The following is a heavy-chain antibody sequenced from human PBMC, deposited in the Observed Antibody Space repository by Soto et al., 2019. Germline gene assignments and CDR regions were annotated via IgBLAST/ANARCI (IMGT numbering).Heavy chain of an antibody. J-gene: IGHJ6*02. D-gene: IGHD2-2*01. Sequence: SETLSLTWAVYGGSFSGYYWSWIRQPPGKGLEWIGEINHSGGTNYNPSLKSRVTISAATSKNQCSLNVSHVTAADTPVSSCATYMPNSYHCGMDVWRQGTTVTVSS. CDR3: ATYMPNSYHCGMDV. V-gene: IGHV4-34*01. CDR2: INHSGGT. CDR1: GGSFSGYY.